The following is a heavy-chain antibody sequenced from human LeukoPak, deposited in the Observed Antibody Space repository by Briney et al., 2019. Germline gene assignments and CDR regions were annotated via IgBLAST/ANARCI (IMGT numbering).Heavy chain of an antibody. CDR1: GGSFSGYY. Sequence: SETLSLTCAVYGGSFSGYYWSWLRQPPGKGLEWIGEINHSGSTNYNPSLKSRVTISVDTSKNQFSLKLSSVTAADTAVYYCARDCSGGSCYSAFDYWGQGTLVTVSS. CDR3: ARDCSGGSCYSAFDY. CDR2: INHSGST. V-gene: IGHV4-34*01. D-gene: IGHD2-15*01. J-gene: IGHJ4*02.